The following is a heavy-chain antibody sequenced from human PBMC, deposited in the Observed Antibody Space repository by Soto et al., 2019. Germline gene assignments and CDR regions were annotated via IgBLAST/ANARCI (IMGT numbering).Heavy chain of an antibody. CDR3: AGASGYFDY. J-gene: IGHJ4*02. V-gene: IGHV3-30-3*01. D-gene: IGHD3-22*01. CDR1: GFTFNNYA. Sequence: QVQLVESGGGVVQPGRSLRLSCAASGFTFNNYAMHWVRQAPGKGLEWVAGISYDGDTKYSVDSVEGRFTISRDDSKNTLNLQMNSLRPDDTAVYYCAGASGYFDYWGQGTLVTVSS. CDR2: ISYDGDTK.